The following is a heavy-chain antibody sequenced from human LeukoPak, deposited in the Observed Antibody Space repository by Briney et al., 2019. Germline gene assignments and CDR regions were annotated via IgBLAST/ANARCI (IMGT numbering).Heavy chain of an antibody. CDR3: AGGYSYGSPFEY. J-gene: IGHJ4*02. CDR1: GRSISSSSYY. V-gene: IGHV4-39*07. CDR2: IYYSGNT. Sequence: SETLSLTCTVSGRSISSSSYYWGWIRQPPGRGLECIGNIYYSGNTYYHPSLKSRFTMTVDTSKNQFFLKLSSLTAADTAVFYCAGGYSYGSPFEYWGQGTLGSGSS. D-gene: IGHD5-18*01.